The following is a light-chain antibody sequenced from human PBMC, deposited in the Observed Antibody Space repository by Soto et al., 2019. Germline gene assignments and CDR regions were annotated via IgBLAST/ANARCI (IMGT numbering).Light chain of an antibody. Sequence: EIVLTQSPGTLSLSPGERATLSCRASQSVSSSYLAWYQQKPGQAPRLLIYAASSRATGIPDRFSGTGSGTDFTFTISRLEPEDFAVYYCQQYGSSPLTFGGGTRWIS. CDR3: QQYGSSPLT. CDR2: AAS. V-gene: IGKV3-20*01. J-gene: IGKJ4*01. CDR1: QSVSSSY.